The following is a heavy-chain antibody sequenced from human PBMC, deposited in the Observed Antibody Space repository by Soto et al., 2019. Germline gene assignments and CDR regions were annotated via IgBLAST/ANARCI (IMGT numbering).Heavy chain of an antibody. CDR2: IYPGDSDT. CDR1: GYRFTSYW. CDR3: ARYSTSWYTHLDY. V-gene: IGHV5-51*01. Sequence: PGESLKISCKGSGYRFTSYWIGWVRQMPGKGLEWMGIIYPGDSDTRYSPSFQGQVTISVDKSISTAYLQWNSLKASDTAMYYCARYSTSWYTHLDYWGQGTLVTVSS. J-gene: IGHJ4*02. D-gene: IGHD6-13*01.